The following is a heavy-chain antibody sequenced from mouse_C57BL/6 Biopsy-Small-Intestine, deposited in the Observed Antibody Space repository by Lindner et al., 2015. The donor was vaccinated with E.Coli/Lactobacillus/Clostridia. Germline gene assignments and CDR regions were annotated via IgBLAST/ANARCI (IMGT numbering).Heavy chain of an antibody. Sequence: SVKVSCKASGYTFTDNYVHWVRQAPGQGLEWMGRINPDTGVTNYAQKFQGRITVTRDTSITTAYLELSSLTSDDAAVYFCATGQGLYSPDYWGQGTLVTVSS. CDR2: INPDTGVT. J-gene: IGHJ4*01. CDR3: ATGQGLYSPDY. D-gene: IGHD3-3*01. CDR1: GYTFTDNY. V-gene: IGHV1-84*02.